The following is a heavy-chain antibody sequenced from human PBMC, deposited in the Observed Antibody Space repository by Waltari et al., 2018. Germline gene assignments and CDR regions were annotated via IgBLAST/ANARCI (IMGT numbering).Heavy chain of an antibody. D-gene: IGHD3-22*01. CDR2: SNHSGST. J-gene: IGHJ4*02. V-gene: IGHV4-34*01. CDR3: ARGLEGGYYDSSGYLFARVYFDY. CDR1: GGSFSGYY. Sequence: QVQLQQWGAGLLKPSETLSLTCAVYGGSFSGYYWSWIRQPPGKGLEWIGESNHSGSTNYNPALKSRVTISVDTSKNQFSLKLSSVTAADTAVDYCARGLEGGYYDSSGYLFARVYFDYWGQGTLVTVSS.